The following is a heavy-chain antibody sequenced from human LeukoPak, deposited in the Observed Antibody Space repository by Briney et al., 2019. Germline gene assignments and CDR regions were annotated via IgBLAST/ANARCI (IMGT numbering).Heavy chain of an antibody. CDR3: ASYSSSSTADY. J-gene: IGHJ4*02. CDR1: GFTFSNYG. D-gene: IGHD6-6*01. V-gene: IGHV3-33*01. Sequence: GGSLRLSCAASGFTFSNYGMHWVRQAPGRGLEWVAVIWYDGSNKYYADSVKGRFTISRDNSKNTLYLQMNSLRAEDTAVYYCASYSSSSTADYWGQGTLVTVSS. CDR2: IWYDGSNK.